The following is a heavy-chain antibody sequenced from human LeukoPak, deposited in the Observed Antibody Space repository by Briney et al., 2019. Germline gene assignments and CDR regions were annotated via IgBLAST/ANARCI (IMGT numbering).Heavy chain of an antibody. CDR3: ARHKDSGRPGTFDY. D-gene: IGHD3-10*01. J-gene: IGHJ4*02. V-gene: IGHV5-10-1*01. CDR1: GYSFSAYW. CDR2: IDPSDSYT. Sequence: PGESLTISCKGSGYSFSAYWIGWVRQMPGKGLEWMGRIDPSDSYTNYSPSFQGHVTISADKSISTAYLQWSSLKASDTAMYYCARHKDSGRPGTFDYWGQGTLVTVSS.